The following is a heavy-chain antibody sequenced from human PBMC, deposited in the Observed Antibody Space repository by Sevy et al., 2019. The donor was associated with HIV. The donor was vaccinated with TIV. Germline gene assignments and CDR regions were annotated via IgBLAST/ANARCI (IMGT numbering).Heavy chain of an antibody. V-gene: IGHV4-59*01. Sequence: SETLSLTCTVSGDSIIDYYWSWIRQPPGKGLAWIGYIHNRGRYNYNPSLKSRVTISGDVSKNQFSLKLSSVTAADTAVYYCARVTSGYSSGWYPYYHYYGIDVWGQGTTVTVSS. CDR2: IHNRGRY. CDR1: GDSIIDYY. D-gene: IGHD6-19*01. CDR3: ARVTSGYSSGWYPYYHYYGIDV. J-gene: IGHJ6*02.